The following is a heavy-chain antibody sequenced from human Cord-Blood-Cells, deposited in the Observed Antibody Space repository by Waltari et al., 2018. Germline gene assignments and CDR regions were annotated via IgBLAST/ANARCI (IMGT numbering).Heavy chain of an antibody. J-gene: IGHJ4*02. V-gene: IGHV1-2*04. CDR3: ARGRPPAAGFDY. D-gene: IGHD6-13*01. CDR2: VNPNSGGT. Sequence: QVQLVQSGAEVKKPGASVKVSCKASGYTFTGYYLPCVRQAPGQGLEWKGWVNPNSGGTNYAQKFQGWVTMTRDTSISTAYMELSRLRSDDTAVYYCARGRPPAAGFDYWGQGTLVTVSS. CDR1: GYTFTGYY.